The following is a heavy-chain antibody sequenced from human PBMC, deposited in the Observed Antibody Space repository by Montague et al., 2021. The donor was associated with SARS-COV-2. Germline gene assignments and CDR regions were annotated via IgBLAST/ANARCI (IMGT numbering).Heavy chain of an antibody. D-gene: IGHD2-2*01. CDR2: INNSGST. J-gene: IGHJ6*03. V-gene: IGHV4-34*01. Sequence: SETLSLTCAVYGGSFSGYYWSWIRQPPGKGLEWIGEINNSGSTNYNPSLKSRVTISVDTSKNQFSLKLNSVTAADTAVYYCARGRIEVSLLVVVVTGASYDMDVWGKGTTVTVSS. CDR3: ARGRIEVSLLVVVVTGASYDMDV. CDR1: GGSFSGYY.